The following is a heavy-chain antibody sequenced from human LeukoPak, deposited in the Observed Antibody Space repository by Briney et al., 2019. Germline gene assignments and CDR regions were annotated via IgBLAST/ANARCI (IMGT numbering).Heavy chain of an antibody. CDR3: ARSGYSYGYYYYYMDV. CDR2: IYNNEST. V-gene: IGHV4-4*07. CDR1: GDAVYY. D-gene: IGHD5-18*01. Sequence: PSETLSLTCTVSGDAVYYWNWIRQPAGKGLEWIGRIYNNESTWSNPSLKSRVSMSIDTSKNQFSLKLSSVTAADTAVYYCARSGYSYGYYYYYMDVWGKGTTVTVSS. J-gene: IGHJ6*03.